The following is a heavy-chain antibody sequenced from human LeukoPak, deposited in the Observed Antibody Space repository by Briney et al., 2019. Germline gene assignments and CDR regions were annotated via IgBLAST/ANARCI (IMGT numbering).Heavy chain of an antibody. CDR1: GFTFSSYS. CDR2: ISSSSSYI. CDR3: ARDRVTMVRGVPYYYYYGMDV. V-gene: IGHV3-21*01. J-gene: IGHJ6*04. Sequence: GSLRLSCAASGFTFSSYSMNWVRQAPGKGLEWVSSISSSSSYIYYADSVKGRFTISRDNAKNSLYLQMNSLRAEDTAVYYCARDRVTMVRGVPYYYYYGMDVWGKGTTVTVSS. D-gene: IGHD3-10*01.